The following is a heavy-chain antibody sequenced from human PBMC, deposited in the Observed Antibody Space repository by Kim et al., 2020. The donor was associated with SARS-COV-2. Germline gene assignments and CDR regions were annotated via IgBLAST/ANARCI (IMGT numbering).Heavy chain of an antibody. CDR2: INAGNGNT. Sequence: ASVKVSCKASGYTFTSYAMHWVRQAPGQRLEWMGWINAGNGNTKYSQKFQGRVTITRDTSASTAYMELSSLRSEDTAVYYCARRRGLVQQLANWFDPWGQGTLVTVSS. CDR1: GYTFTSYA. D-gene: IGHD6-13*01. J-gene: IGHJ5*02. V-gene: IGHV1-3*01. CDR3: ARRRGLVQQLANWFDP.